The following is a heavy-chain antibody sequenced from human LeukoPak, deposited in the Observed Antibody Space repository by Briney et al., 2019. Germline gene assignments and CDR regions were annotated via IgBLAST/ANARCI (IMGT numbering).Heavy chain of an antibody. CDR2: INPNSGGT. Sequence: ASVKVSCKASGYTFTGYYMRWVRQAPGQGLEWMGWINPNSGGTNYAQKFQGRVTMTRDTSISTAYMELSRLRSDDTAVYYCASGVNYYDSSGDAFDIWGQGTMVTVSS. CDR1: GYTFTGYY. CDR3: ASGVNYYDSSGDAFDI. V-gene: IGHV1-2*02. D-gene: IGHD3-22*01. J-gene: IGHJ3*02.